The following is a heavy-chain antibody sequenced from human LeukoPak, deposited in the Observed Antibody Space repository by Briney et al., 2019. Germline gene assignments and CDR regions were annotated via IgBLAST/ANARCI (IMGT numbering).Heavy chain of an antibody. CDR2: INHSGST. D-gene: IGHD4-11*01. CDR1: GGSISSGGYY. V-gene: IGHV4-30-2*01. CDR3: ARGASAEARRRQSNGMDV. J-gene: IGHJ6*02. Sequence: SQTLSLTCTVSGGSISSGGYYWSWIRQPPGKGLEWIGEINHSGSTNYNPSLKSRVTISVDTSKNQFSLKLSSVTAADMAVYYCARGASAEARRRQSNGMDVWGQGTTVTVSS.